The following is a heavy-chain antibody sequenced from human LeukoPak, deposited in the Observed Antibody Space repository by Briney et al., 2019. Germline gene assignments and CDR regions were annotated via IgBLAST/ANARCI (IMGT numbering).Heavy chain of an antibody. Sequence: SETLSLTCAVYGGSLSGYYWGWIRQPPGKGLEGIGSIYYSGSTYYNPSLKSRVPISVDTSKNQFSLKLSSVPAADTGVFYWARDQSYSSSVGWFDPWGQGTLVSVSS. V-gene: IGHV4-34*01. CDR3: ARDQSYSSSVGWFDP. CDR2: IYYSGST. CDR1: GGSLSGYY. D-gene: IGHD6-13*01. J-gene: IGHJ5*02.